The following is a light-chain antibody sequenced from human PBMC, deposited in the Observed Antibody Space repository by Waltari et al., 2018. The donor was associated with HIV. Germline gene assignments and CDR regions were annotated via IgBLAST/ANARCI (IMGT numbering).Light chain of an antibody. CDR3: AAWNDSLSGYV. CDR2: SNN. CDR1: RSNIGSNH. J-gene: IGLJ1*01. Sequence: QSVLTPPPSASGTPGQRVTISCSGRRSNIGSNHVYWYQQLPAPPPTLLLYSNNQRPSGVPDRFSGSKSGTSASLAISGLRSEDEADYYCAAWNDSLSGYVFGTGTKVTV. V-gene: IGLV1-47*01.